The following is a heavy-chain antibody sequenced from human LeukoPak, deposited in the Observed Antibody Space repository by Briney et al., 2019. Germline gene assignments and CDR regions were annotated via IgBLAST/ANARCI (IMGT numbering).Heavy chain of an antibody. CDR3: AKALKSGDEFSLDS. J-gene: IGHJ4*02. V-gene: IGHV3-23*01. CDR1: RFTFSSYA. CDR2: ISGSGGSA. Sequence: GGSLRLSCAASRFTFSSYAMSWVRQAPGKGLEWVAGISGSGGSAFHADSVKGRFTISRDNSKNTLYLQMNSLRAEDTAVYYCAKALKSGDEFSLDSGGQGTLVTVSS. D-gene: IGHD6-25*01.